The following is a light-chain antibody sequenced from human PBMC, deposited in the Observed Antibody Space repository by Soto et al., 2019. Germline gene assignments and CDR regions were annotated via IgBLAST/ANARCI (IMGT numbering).Light chain of an antibody. Sequence: QSVLTQTPSASGTPGQTVTISCSGSRSNIGNNAVSWYQQFPGTAPKLLIYNNNQRPSVVPDRFSGSKSGTSASLAISGLQSEDEADYDCATWDDSLNARGVFGGGTKLTVL. CDR2: NNN. V-gene: IGLV1-44*01. CDR1: RSNIGNNA. J-gene: IGLJ3*02. CDR3: ATWDDSLNARGV.